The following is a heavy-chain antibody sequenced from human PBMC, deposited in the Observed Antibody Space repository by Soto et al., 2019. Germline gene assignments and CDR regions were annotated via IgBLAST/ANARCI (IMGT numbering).Heavy chain of an antibody. CDR2: ISSSSSTI. D-gene: IGHD4-17*01. J-gene: IGHJ4*02. CDR3: ARDSVTTVTTGSFDY. CDR1: GFTFKTYS. V-gene: IGHV3-48*02. Sequence: EEQLVESGGGLVQPGGSLRLSCVASGFTFKTYSMNWVRQAPGKGLVWVSYISSSSSTIYYTDSVKGRFTISRDNAKNSLYLQMNSLRDEDTAVYYCARDSVTTVTTGSFDYWGQGTLVTVSS.